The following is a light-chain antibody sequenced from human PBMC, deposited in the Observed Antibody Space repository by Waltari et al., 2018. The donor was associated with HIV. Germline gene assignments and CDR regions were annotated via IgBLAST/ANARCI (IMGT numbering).Light chain of an antibody. Sequence: EIVLTQSPGTLSLSPGDTATLSCRASKSLSNNYLAWYQQKPGQPPRLLIYGASSRATGIPGRFSGSGSGTDFTLTIDRLEPEDLAVYFCQQYRSSYTFGQGTKLEIK. CDR2: GAS. CDR3: QQYRSSYT. J-gene: IGKJ2*01. CDR1: KSLSNNY. V-gene: IGKV3-20*01.